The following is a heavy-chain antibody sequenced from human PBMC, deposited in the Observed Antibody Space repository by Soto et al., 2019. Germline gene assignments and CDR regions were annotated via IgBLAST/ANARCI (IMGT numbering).Heavy chain of an antibody. CDR3: APRPRCWDPLCL. J-gene: IGHJ4*02. V-gene: IGHV2-5*01. CDR1: GFSLSTSGLG. Sequence: QITLKESGPTLVRPTQTLTLTCTFSGFSLSTSGLGVGWIRQPPGKALEWLALIYWNDDKRYSPSLKARLTNPKDPSKNQVVPKMDKMEPGENATYFRAPRPRCWDPLCLRGQGTLVTVSS. D-gene: IGHD1-26*01. CDR2: IYWNDDK.